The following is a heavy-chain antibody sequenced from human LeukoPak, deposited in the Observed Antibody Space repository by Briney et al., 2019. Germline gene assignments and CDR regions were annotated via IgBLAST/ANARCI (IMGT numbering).Heavy chain of an antibody. J-gene: IGHJ4*02. CDR1: GYTFTGYG. Sequence: ASVKVSCKASGYTFTGYGITWVRQAPGQGLEWTGWISAYNGNTDYAQKLQGRVTMTTDTSTSTAYMELRSLRSDDTAVYYCARDRDYVWGSYRHTPDYWGQGTLVTVSS. CDR2: ISAYNGNT. CDR3: ARDRDYVWGSYRHTPDY. V-gene: IGHV1-18*01. D-gene: IGHD3-16*02.